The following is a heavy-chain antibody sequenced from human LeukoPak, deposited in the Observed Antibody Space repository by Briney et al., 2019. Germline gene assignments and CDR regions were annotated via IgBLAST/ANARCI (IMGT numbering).Heavy chain of an antibody. CDR3: ARDVHGDYGSGWFNP. Sequence: SVKVSCKPSGGTFNNSAISWVRQAPGQGLEGLGGIMPLFGTAGYAQKFQGRVTITKDESTRTVYLELTSLTSDDTAVYYCARDVHGDYGSGWFNPWGQGTLVSVSS. CDR2: IMPLFGTA. D-gene: IGHD4-17*01. J-gene: IGHJ5*02. V-gene: IGHV1-69*05. CDR1: GGTFNNSA.